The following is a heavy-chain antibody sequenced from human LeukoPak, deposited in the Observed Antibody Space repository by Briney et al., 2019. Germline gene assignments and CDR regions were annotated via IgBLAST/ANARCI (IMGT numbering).Heavy chain of an antibody. V-gene: IGHV5-51*01. Sequence: PGESLKISCKGPGYSFTTYWIDWVRQMPGKGLEWMGTIYPGDSDTRYSPSFQGQVTISADKSISTAYLQWSSLKAADTAMYYCARHERDSSGWFGYWGQGTLVTVSS. CDR1: GYSFTTYW. CDR3: ARHERDSSGWFGY. D-gene: IGHD6-19*01. CDR2: IYPGDSDT. J-gene: IGHJ4*02.